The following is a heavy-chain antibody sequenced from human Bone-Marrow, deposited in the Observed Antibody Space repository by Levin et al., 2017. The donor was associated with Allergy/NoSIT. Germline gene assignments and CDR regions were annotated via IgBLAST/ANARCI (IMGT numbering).Heavy chain of an antibody. V-gene: IGHV3-15*01. CDR1: GITLTNAW. D-gene: IGHD6-13*01. CDR3: TTDPSSSWYAWYFDL. CDR2: IKSKTDGGTT. J-gene: IGHJ2*01. Sequence: GGSLRLSCAASGITLTNAWMSWVRQAPGKGLEWVGRIKSKTDGGTTDYAAPVKGRFTISRDDSKNTLYLQMNSLKTEDTAVYYCTTDPSSSWYAWYFDLWGRGTLVTVSS.